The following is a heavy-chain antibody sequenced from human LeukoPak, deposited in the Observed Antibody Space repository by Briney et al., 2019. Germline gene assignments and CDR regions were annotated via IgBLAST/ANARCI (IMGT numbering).Heavy chain of an antibody. V-gene: IGHV4-34*01. J-gene: IGHJ3*02. Sequence: PSETLSLTCAVYGGSFSGYYWSWIRQPPGKGLEWIGEINHSGSTNYNPSLKSRVTISVDTSKNQFSLKLSSVTAADTAVYYCARGRAPGYARRAFDIWGQGTMVTDSS. CDR2: INHSGST. CDR3: ARGRAPGYARRAFDI. D-gene: IGHD2-8*01. CDR1: GGSFSGYY.